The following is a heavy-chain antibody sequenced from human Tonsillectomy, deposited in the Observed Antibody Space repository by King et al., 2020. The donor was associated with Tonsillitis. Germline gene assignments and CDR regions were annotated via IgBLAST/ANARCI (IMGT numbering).Heavy chain of an antibody. V-gene: IGHV4-39*07. D-gene: IGHD6-13*01. Sequence: LQLQESGPGLVKPSETLSLTCTVSGGSLSSSNYSWGWIRQPPGKGLEWIGSIYYSGSTYYNPSLKSRVTISVDTSKNLFSLKLSSVTAADTAVYYCARHWGQLVRWFDPWGQGTLVTVSS. CDR1: GGSLSSSNYS. CDR2: IYYSGST. CDR3: ARHWGQLVRWFDP. J-gene: IGHJ5*02.